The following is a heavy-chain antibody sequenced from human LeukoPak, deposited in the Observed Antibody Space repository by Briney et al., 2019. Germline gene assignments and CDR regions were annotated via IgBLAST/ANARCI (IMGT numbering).Heavy chain of an antibody. CDR3: AVVGATSTVFDY. Sequence: GASVKVSCKASGYTFTGYYMHWVRQAPGQGREWMGWINPNSGGTNYVQKFQGRVTMTRDTSISTAYMELSRLRSDDTAVYYCAVVGATSTVFDYWGQGTLVTVSS. V-gene: IGHV1-2*02. CDR1: GYTFTGYY. D-gene: IGHD1-26*01. CDR2: INPNSGGT. J-gene: IGHJ4*02.